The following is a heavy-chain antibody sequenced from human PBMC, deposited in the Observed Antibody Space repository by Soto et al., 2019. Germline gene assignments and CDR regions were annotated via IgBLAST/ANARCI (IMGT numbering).Heavy chain of an antibody. V-gene: IGHV3-23*01. D-gene: IGHD6-19*01. CDR3: ATDSVAGGY. CDR2: ISGSGGST. J-gene: IGHJ4*02. Sequence: PGGSLRLSCAASGFTFSNYEMHWVRQAPGKGLEWVSAISGSGGSTYYADSVKGRFTTSRDNSKNTLYLQMNSLRAEDTAVYYCATDSVAGGYWGQGTLVTVSS. CDR1: GFTFSNYE.